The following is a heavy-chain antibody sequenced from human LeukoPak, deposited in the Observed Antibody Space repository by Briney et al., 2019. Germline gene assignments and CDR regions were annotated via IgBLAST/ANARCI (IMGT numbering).Heavy chain of an antibody. CDR1: GYTFTSYG. CDR2: ISSYNGNT. D-gene: IGHD3-10*01. Sequence: GASVKVSCNSSGYTFTSYGISWVRHAPGQGLESMGWISSYNGNTNYAQRFQGRVVMTTDTSTSTSYMELRNLRPDDTAVYYCARIQPNYYGSGSYACDYWGQGTLVTVSS. J-gene: IGHJ4*02. V-gene: IGHV1-18*01. CDR3: ARIQPNYYGSGSYACDY.